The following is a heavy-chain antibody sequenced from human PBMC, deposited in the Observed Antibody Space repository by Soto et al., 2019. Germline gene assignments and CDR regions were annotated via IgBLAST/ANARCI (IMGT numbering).Heavy chain of an antibody. V-gene: IGHV3-23*01. CDR1: GFTFSYYA. D-gene: IGHD6-19*01. J-gene: IGHJ4*02. CDR2: ISGGGGTT. CDR3: AKQAGYSSDPFDY. Sequence: GGSLRLSCAASGFTFSYYAMSWVRQTPGTGLEWVSGISGGGGTTYYAASVKGRFTISRDNSKNRLYLQINSLRAEDTAVYYCAKQAGYSSDPFDYWGQGTLVTVSS.